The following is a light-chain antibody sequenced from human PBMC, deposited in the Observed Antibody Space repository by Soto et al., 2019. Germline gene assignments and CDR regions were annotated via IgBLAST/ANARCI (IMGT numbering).Light chain of an antibody. V-gene: IGLV3-21*02. CDR1: IGSKS. CDR2: EDS. CDR3: QVWDSSSDHYF. Sequence: SSELTQPPSVSVAPGQTARISCGGNIGSKSVHWYQQKSGQAPVLVVYEDSDRPSGIPERISGSNSGNTATLTISRVEAGDEADYYCQVWDSSSDHYFFGTGTQLTVL. J-gene: IGLJ1*01.